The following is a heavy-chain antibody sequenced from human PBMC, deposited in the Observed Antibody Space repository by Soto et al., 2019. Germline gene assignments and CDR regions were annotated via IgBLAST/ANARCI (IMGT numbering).Heavy chain of an antibody. CDR3: ATSGLKYYYDSSGYDPPVLYYYGMDV. J-gene: IGHJ6*02. Sequence: PGESLKISCKGSGYSFTSYWIGWVRQMPGKGLEWMGIIYPGDSDTRYSPSFQGQVTISADKSISTAYLQWSSLKASDTAMYYCATSGLKYYYDSSGYDPPVLYYYGMDVWGQGTTVTVSS. D-gene: IGHD3-22*01. CDR1: GYSFTSYW. V-gene: IGHV5-51*01. CDR2: IYPGDSDT.